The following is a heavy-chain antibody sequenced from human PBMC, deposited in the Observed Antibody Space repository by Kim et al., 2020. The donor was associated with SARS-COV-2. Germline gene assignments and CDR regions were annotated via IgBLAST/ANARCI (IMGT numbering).Heavy chain of an antibody. CDR1: GFTFSSYW. CDR3: VRAGWGYCSGGRCNSGGYFDY. V-gene: IGHV3-74*01. CDR2: INGDGGST. D-gene: IGHD2-15*01. J-gene: IGHJ4*02. Sequence: GGSLRLSCAASGFTFSSYWMHWVRQAPGKGLVWVSRINGDGGSTVYADSVKGRFTISRDNAKNTVYLQMNSLSAEDTAVYYCVRAGWGYCSGGRCNSGGYFDYLGQGALVTVSS.